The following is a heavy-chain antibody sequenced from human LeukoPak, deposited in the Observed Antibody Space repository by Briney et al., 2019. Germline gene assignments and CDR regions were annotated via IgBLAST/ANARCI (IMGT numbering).Heavy chain of an antibody. CDR1: GGSISSHY. CDR3: ARGGYSYVQNWFDP. Sequence: SETLSLTCTVSGGSISSHYWSWIRQPPGKGLEWIGYIYYSGSTNYNPSHKSRVTISVDTSKNQFSLKLSSVTAADTAVYYCARGGYSYVQNWFDPWGQGTLVTVSS. J-gene: IGHJ5*02. CDR2: IYYSGST. D-gene: IGHD5-18*01. V-gene: IGHV4-59*11.